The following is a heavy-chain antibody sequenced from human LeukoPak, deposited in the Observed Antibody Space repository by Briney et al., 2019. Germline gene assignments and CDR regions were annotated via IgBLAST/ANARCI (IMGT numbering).Heavy chain of an antibody. CDR2: IYYSGST. CDR1: GGSISSYY. V-gene: IGHV4-59*01. D-gene: IGHD5-24*01. CDR3: ARDHRDGYNIFDY. Sequence: SETLSLTCTVSGGSISSYYWSWIRQPPGKGLEWIGYIYYSGSTNYNPSLKSRVTISVDTSKNQFSLKLSSMTAADTAVYYCARDHRDGYNIFDYWGQGTLVTVSS. J-gene: IGHJ4*02.